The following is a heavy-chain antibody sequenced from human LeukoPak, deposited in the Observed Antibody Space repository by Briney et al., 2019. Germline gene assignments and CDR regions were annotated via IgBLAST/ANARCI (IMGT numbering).Heavy chain of an antibody. CDR1: GGTFSSYA. J-gene: IGHJ3*02. CDR3: AIRGGPGSLDAFDI. D-gene: IGHD1-14*01. CDR2: IIPIFGIA. Sequence: SVKVSCKASGGTFSSYAISWVRQAPGQGLEWMGRIIPIFGIANYAQKFQGRVTITADKSTSTAYMELSSLRSEDTAVYYCAIRGGPGSLDAFDIWGQGTMVTVSS. V-gene: IGHV1-69*04.